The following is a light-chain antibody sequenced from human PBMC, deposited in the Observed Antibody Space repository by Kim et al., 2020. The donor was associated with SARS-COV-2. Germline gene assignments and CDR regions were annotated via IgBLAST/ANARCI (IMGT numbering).Light chain of an antibody. CDR2: GKN. CDR3: NSRDSNDNVV. V-gene: IGLV3-19*01. Sequence: VDLGQTVRITFQGDSLRSDYATWYQQKPGQAPIVVIYGKNNRPSGIPDRFSGSSSGNTASLTITGTQAGDEADYYCNSRDSNDNVVFGGGTQLTVL. CDR1: SLRSDY. J-gene: IGLJ2*01.